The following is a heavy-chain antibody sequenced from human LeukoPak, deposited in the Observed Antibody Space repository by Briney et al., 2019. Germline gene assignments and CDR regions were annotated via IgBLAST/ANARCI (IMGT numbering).Heavy chain of an antibody. CDR2: ISSSGSTI. CDR3: ARDLGQYYDTSDNWFDP. J-gene: IGHJ5*02. V-gene: IGHV3-11*04. D-gene: IGHD3-22*01. CDR1: GFTFSDYY. Sequence: GGSLRLSCAASGFTFSDYYMSWIRQAPGKGLEWVSYISSSGSTIYYADSVKGRFTISRDNAKNSLYLQMNSLRAEDTAVYYCARDLGQYYDTSDNWFDPWGQGTLVTVSS.